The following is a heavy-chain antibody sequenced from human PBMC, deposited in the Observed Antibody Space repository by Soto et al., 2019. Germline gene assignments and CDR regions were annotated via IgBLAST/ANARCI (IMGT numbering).Heavy chain of an antibody. Sequence: TRSLTCTISSGSIIRSTYFWGWIRKPPGKGLEWIGSIYSSGSTYYNPSLKSRVTISVDTSKNQFSLKLSSVTAADTAVHYCATLDSSGYPDFDTWAQRKMVTISS. CDR2: IYSSGST. CDR1: SGSIIRSTYF. D-gene: IGHD3-22*01. V-gene: IGHV4-39*01. CDR3: ATLDSSGYPDFDT. J-gene: IGHJ3*02.